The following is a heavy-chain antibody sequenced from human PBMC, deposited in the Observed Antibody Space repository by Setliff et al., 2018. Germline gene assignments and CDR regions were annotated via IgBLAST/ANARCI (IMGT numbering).Heavy chain of an antibody. V-gene: IGHV4-34*01. J-gene: IGHJ4*02. D-gene: IGHD1-20*01. CDR2: INHSGST. CDR1: GGSFSTYY. Sequence: SETLSLTCAVYGGSFSTYYCIWIRQPPGKGLEWIGEINHSGSTNYNPSLKSRVTISVDTSKNPFSLKLSPVTAADTALYYCTVYNTGSSKDYYWGQGTPVTV. CDR3: TVYNTGSSKDYY.